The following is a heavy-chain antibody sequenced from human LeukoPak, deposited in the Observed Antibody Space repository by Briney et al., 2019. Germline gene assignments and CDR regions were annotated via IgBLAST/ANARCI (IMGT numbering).Heavy chain of an antibody. J-gene: IGHJ4*02. CDR1: GFTFDDYA. Sequence: QPGGSLRLSCAASGFTFDDYAMHWVRQAPGKGLEWVSGISWNSGSIGYADSVKGRFTISRDNAKNSLYLQMNSLRAEDTALYYCAKDRTYGDYGYFDCWGQGTLVTVSS. CDR2: ISWNSGSI. D-gene: IGHD4-17*01. CDR3: AKDRTYGDYGYFDC. V-gene: IGHV3-9*01.